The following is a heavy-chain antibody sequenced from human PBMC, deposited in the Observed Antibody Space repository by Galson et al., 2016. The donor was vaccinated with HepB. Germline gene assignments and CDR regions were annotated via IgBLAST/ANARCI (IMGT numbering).Heavy chain of an antibody. J-gene: IGHJ4*02. Sequence: SETLSLTCTVSGGSISSSSYYWGWIRQSPGKGLEWIGSIYYRGGTYYSPSLKSRDTISVDTSRNQFSLQLTSVTAADTAVYYCARHPARGYCYFDHWGQGTLVTVSP. D-gene: IGHD2-2*03. CDR2: IYYRGGT. CDR3: ARHPARGYCYFDH. V-gene: IGHV4-39*01. CDR1: GGSISSSSYY.